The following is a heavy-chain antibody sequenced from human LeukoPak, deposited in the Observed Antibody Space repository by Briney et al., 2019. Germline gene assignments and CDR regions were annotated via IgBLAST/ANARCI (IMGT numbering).Heavy chain of an antibody. CDR2: IYTSGST. CDR1: GYSISSGYY. D-gene: IGHD3-10*01. CDR3: AAHKYYYGSGSYYNAYYFDY. Sequence: SETLSLTCTVSGYSISSGYYWGWIRQPPGKGLEWIGRIYTSGSTNYNPSLKSRVTISVDTSNNHFSLTLSSVTAADTAVYYCAAHKYYYGSGSYYNAYYFDYWGQGTLVTVSS. J-gene: IGHJ4*02. V-gene: IGHV4-38-2*02.